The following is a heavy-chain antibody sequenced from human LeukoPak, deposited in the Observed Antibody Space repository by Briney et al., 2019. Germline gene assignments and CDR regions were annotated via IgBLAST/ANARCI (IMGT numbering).Heavy chain of an antibody. CDR1: GYTFTSYG. Sequence: ASVKGSCKASGYTFTSYGVSWVRRAPGQGLEWMGWISAYNGNTNYAQKLQGRVTMTTDTSTSTAYMELRSLRSDDTAVYYCARDLQWLVGGDYWGQGTLVTVSS. CDR2: ISAYNGNT. V-gene: IGHV1-18*01. D-gene: IGHD6-19*01. J-gene: IGHJ4*02. CDR3: ARDLQWLVGGDY.